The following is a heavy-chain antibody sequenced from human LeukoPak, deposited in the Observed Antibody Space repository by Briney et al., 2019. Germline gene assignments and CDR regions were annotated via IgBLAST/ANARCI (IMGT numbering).Heavy chain of an antibody. J-gene: IGHJ4*02. CDR2: INHSGST. D-gene: IGHD2-2*01. Sequence: SETLSLTCAVYGGSFSGYYWSWIRQPPGKGLEWIGEINHSGSTNYNPSLKSRVTISVDTSKNQFSLKLSSVTAADTAVYYCARGRDIVVVPAAQEGIKFDYWGQGTLVTVSS. CDR1: GGSFSGYY. V-gene: IGHV4-34*01. CDR3: ARGRDIVVVPAAQEGIKFDY.